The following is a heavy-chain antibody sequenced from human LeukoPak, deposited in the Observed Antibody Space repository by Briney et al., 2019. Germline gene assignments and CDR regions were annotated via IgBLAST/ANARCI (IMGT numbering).Heavy chain of an antibody. CDR1: GFTFSSYG. D-gene: IGHD4-17*01. CDR2: IKQDGSVQ. CDR3: ARDRDYDGGMDV. V-gene: IGHV3-7*05. J-gene: IGHJ6*02. Sequence: GGSLRLSFAVSGFTFSSYGMSWGSQAPGKGLGWVANIKQDGSVQYYVDSVKGRFTISRDNAKNSLYLQMNSLRAEDTAVYYWARDRDYDGGMDVWGQGTTVTVSS.